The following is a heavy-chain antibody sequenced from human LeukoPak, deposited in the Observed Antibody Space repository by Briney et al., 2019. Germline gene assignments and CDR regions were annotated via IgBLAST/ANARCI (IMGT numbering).Heavy chain of an antibody. V-gene: IGHV4-59*08. J-gene: IGHJ1*01. Sequence: SETLSLTCTVSGGSISSYYWSWIRQPPGKGLEWIGYIYYSGSTNYNPSLKSRVTISVDTSKNQFSLKLSSVTAADTAVYYCARHYYDSSGYYSAEYFQHWGQGTLVTVSS. CDR2: IYYSGST. CDR1: GGSISSYY. D-gene: IGHD3-22*01. CDR3: ARHYYDSSGYYSAEYFQH.